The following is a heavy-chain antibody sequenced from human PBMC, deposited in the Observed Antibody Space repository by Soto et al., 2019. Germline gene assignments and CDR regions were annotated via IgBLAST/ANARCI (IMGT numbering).Heavy chain of an antibody. CDR1: GYTLTELS. V-gene: IGHV1-24*01. Sequence: ASVKVSCKVSGYTLTELSMHWVRQAPGKGLEWMGGFDPEDGETIYAQKFQGRVTMTEDTSTDTAYMELSSLRSEDTAVYYCATRTKAYYDFWSGYLFNPWGQGTLVTVSS. CDR2: FDPEDGET. D-gene: IGHD3-3*01. J-gene: IGHJ5*02. CDR3: ATRTKAYYDFWSGYLFNP.